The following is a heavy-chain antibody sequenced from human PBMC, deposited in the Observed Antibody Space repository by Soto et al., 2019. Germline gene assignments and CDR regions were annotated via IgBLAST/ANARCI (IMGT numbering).Heavy chain of an antibody. CDR3: APLSVSLSGPYGIHV. D-gene: IGHD2-15*01. CDR2: MFYSGLT. Sequence: PSETLSLTYSVSGYSVSSSDYYWAWIRQPPGKGLEWIGSMFYSGLTYYNPSLKSRVTLSVDTSKNQFSVRLNSVTAADTAVYYCAPLSVSLSGPYGIHVWGQGTTVTSP. V-gene: IGHV4-39*01. CDR1: GYSVSSSDYY. J-gene: IGHJ6*02.